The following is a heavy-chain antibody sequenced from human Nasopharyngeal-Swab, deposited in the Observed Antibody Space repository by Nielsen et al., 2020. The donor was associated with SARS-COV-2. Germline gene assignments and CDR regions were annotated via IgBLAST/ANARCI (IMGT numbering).Heavy chain of an antibody. CDR1: GFTFDSYA. D-gene: IGHD2-15*01. CDR3: AKDRYCSGSACYFNGFDS. Sequence: GGSLRLSCAASGFTFDSYAMTWVRQAPGKGLEWVSRVTGSGSTTKYADSVKGRFTISRDNSNKKVYLQMHSQRAEDSAVYSCAKDRYCSGSACYFNGFDSWGQGTLVTVSS. V-gene: IGHV3-23*01. CDR2: VTGSGSTT. J-gene: IGHJ4*02.